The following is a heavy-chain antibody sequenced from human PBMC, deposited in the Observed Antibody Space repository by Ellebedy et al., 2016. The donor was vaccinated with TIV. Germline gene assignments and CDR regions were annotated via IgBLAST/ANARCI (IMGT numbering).Heavy chain of an antibody. CDR1: GFTFSSIYW. V-gene: IGHV3-7*03. Sequence: GESLKISCAASGFTFSSIYWMSWVRQAPGKGLEWVANIKQDESEKYYVDSVKGRFSISTDNAKNSVYLQMNSLRAEDTAVYYCARGRIMVRGGGMDVWGQGTTVTVSS. D-gene: IGHD3-10*01. CDR3: ARGRIMVRGGGMDV. J-gene: IGHJ6*02. CDR2: IKQDESEK.